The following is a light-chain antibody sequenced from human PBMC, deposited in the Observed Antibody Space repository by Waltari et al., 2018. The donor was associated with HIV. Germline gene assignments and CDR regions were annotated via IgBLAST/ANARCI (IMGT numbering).Light chain of an antibody. V-gene: IGLV3-1*01. Sequence: SYELTQPPSVSVSAGQTASITCSGDKVGNKYASWYQQRPGQSHVLVSYQARQRRSGIPERFSGSNSENTATLTLSGTQAMDEADFYCQAWDSSTVVFGGGTKLTVL. J-gene: IGLJ2*01. CDR2: QAR. CDR1: KVGNKY. CDR3: QAWDSSTVV.